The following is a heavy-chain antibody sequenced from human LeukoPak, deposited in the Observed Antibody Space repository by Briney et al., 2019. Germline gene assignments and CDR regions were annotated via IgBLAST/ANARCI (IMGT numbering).Heavy chain of an antibody. CDR2: IYYSGST. CDR1: GGSISSYY. J-gene: IGHJ4*02. V-gene: IGHV4-59*08. D-gene: IGHD2-21*01. Sequence: PSETLSLTCTVSGGSISSYYWSWIRQPPGMGLKWIGYIYYSGSTNYSPSLKSRVTISADTSKNQFSLKLTSLTAADTALYFCARHYSSDPFDYWGQGTLVTVSS. CDR3: ARHYSSDPFDY.